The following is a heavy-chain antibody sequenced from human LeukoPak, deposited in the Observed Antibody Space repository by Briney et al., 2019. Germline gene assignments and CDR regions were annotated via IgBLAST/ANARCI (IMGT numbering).Heavy chain of an antibody. Sequence: GGSLRLSCAASGFTFSSYAMHWARQAPGKGLEGVAVISYDGSNKYYADSVKGRFTISRDNSKNTLYLQMNSLRAEDTAVYYCAREEGSSYYYDSSGKIDYWGQGTLVTVSS. CDR2: ISYDGSNK. CDR3: AREEGSSYYYDSSGKIDY. D-gene: IGHD3-22*01. CDR1: GFTFSSYA. J-gene: IGHJ4*02. V-gene: IGHV3-30-3*01.